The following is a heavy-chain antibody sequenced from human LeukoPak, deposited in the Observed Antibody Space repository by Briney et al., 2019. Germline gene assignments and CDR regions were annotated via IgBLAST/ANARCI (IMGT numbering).Heavy chain of an antibody. V-gene: IGHV4-59*01. CDR2: IYYSGST. D-gene: IGHD3-22*01. CDR3: AGDNDSSGYYYLGRWFDP. Sequence: PSETLSLTCTVSGGSISSYYWSWIRQPPGKGLEWIGYIYYSGSTNYNPSLKSRVTISVDTSKNQFSLKLSSVTAADTAVYYCAGDNDSSGYYYLGRWFDPWGQGTLVTVSS. J-gene: IGHJ5*02. CDR1: GGSISSYY.